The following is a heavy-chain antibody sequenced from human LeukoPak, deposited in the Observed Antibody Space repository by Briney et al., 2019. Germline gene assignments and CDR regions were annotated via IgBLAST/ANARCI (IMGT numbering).Heavy chain of an antibody. CDR3: ARSLATSYYYMDV. CDR2: ISGSGAST. V-gene: IGHV3-23*01. D-gene: IGHD5-12*01. J-gene: IGHJ6*03. Sequence: GGSLRLSCAASGFIFSNYAMTWVRQAPGKGLEWVSTISGSGASTHYADSVKGRFTISRDNSKNTLHLQMNSLRAEDTAVYYCARSLATSYYYMDVWGKGTTVTVSS. CDR1: GFIFSNYA.